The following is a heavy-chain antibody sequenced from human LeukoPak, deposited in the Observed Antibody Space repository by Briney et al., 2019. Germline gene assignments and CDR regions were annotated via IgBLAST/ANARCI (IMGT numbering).Heavy chain of an antibody. CDR2: IIPIFGTA. J-gene: IGHJ6*04. CDR3: ARKTMVRGGEYYYGMDV. V-gene: IGHV1-69*01. Sequence: SVKVSCKASGGTFSSYAISWVRQARGQGLEWMGGIIPIFGTANYAQKFQGRVTITADESTSTAYMELSSLRSEDTAVYYCARKTMVRGGEYYYGMDVWGKGTTVTVSS. D-gene: IGHD3-10*01. CDR1: GGTFSSYA.